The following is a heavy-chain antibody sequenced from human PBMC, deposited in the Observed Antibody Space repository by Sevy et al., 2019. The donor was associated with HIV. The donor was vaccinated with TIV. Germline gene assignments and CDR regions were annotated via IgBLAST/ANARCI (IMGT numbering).Heavy chain of an antibody. V-gene: IGHV3-30*18. D-gene: IGHD1-26*01. CDR1: GFSFSHYG. J-gene: IGHJ4*01. CDR2: ISYDGNNK. CDR3: AKEVSSGATKDY. Sequence: GGSLRLSCAASGFSFSHYGMHWVRQTPGKGLEWVAVISYDGNNKYYADSVKGRFTISRDNSKNTVHLQMNSLRGEDTAVYYCAKEVSSGATKDYWGQRTLVTVSS.